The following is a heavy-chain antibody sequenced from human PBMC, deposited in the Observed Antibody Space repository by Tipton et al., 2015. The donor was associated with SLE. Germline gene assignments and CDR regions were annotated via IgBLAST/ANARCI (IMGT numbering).Heavy chain of an antibody. CDR3: ARLQYYDFWSAYYQPFDY. D-gene: IGHD3-3*01. CDR1: GVSVSSSLYL. J-gene: IGHJ4*02. Sequence: TLSLTCSVSGVSVSSSLYLWDWIRQPPGKGLEWIGNVYYTGNTYSNPSLKSRVTLSVDTSEKQFSLKLTSVTAADTAVYYCARLQYYDFWSAYYQPFDYWGQGTLVTVSS. V-gene: IGHV4-39*07. CDR2: VYYTGNT.